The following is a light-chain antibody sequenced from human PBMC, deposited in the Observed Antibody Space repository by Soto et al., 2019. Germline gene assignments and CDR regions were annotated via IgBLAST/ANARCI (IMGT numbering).Light chain of an antibody. Sequence: EIVMTQSPATLSVSPGERATLSCRASQSVSSNLAWYQQKPGQAPRLLIYGASTRATGIPARFSGRGAGTEFTHMNSSLQSEDSANYYYQQYNNRNKGTFSGGTKVDIK. J-gene: IGKJ4*01. CDR3: QQYNNRNKGT. V-gene: IGKV3-15*01. CDR1: QSVSSN. CDR2: GAS.